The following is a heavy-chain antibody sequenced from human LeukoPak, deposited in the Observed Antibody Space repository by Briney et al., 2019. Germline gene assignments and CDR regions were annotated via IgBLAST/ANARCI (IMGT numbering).Heavy chain of an antibody. CDR2: IIPIFGTA. V-gene: IGHV1-69*05. CDR3: ARGAAVTTFYYYYYMDV. CDR1: GDTFSSYA. Sequence: SVKVSCKASGDTFSSYAISWVRQAPGQGLEWMGGIIPIFGTANYAQKFQGRVTITTDESTSTAYMELSSLRSEDTAVYYCARGAAVTTFYYYYYMDVWGKGTTVTVSS. D-gene: IGHD4-17*01. J-gene: IGHJ6*03.